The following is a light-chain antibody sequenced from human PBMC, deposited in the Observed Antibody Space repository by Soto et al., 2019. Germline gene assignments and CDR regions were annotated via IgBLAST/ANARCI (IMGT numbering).Light chain of an antibody. V-gene: IGKV3-15*01. CDR3: HQYNNWPPWT. CDR2: GAS. Sequence: IEMTQSPATLSVPPGDTATLSCRASQSVSSNVAWYQRRPGQAPRLLIYGASTRATGIPARFSGSGSGTHFTLTISILQSEDFALYYGHQYNNWPPWTFGQGTKVEIK. CDR1: QSVSSN. J-gene: IGKJ1*01.